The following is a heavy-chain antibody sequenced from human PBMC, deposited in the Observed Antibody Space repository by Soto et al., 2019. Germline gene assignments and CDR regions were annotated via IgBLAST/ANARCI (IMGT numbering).Heavy chain of an antibody. CDR1: GFTFSSYW. Sequence: EVQLVESGGGLVQPGGSLRLSCAASGFTFSSYWMHWVRQAPGKGLVWVSRINSDGSSTSYADSVKGRFTISRDNAKNTLYLQMNSLRAEDTAVYYCARGPMFRGVIAFDYWGQGTLVTVSS. CDR3: ARGPMFRGVIAFDY. V-gene: IGHV3-74*01. D-gene: IGHD3-10*01. CDR2: INSDGSST. J-gene: IGHJ4*02.